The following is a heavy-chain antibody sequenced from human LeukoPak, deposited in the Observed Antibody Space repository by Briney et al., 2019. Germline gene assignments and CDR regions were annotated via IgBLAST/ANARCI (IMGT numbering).Heavy chain of an antibody. D-gene: IGHD6-25*01. CDR3: ARYFSYSSDDAFDI. J-gene: IGHJ3*02. V-gene: IGHV5-51*01. Sequence: GESLKISCKGFGYSFTSYWIGWVRQMPGKGLEWMGVIYPGDSDTRYSPSFQGQVTISADKSISTAYLQWSSLKASDTAMYYCARYFSYSSDDAFDIWGQGTMVTVSS. CDR1: GYSFTSYW. CDR2: IYPGDSDT.